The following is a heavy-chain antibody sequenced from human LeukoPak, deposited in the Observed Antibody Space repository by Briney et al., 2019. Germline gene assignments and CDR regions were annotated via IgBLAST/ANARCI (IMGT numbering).Heavy chain of an antibody. J-gene: IGHJ4*02. CDR2: ISGSGGST. D-gene: IGHD3-22*01. CDR1: GFTFSSYA. Sequence: GSLRLSCAASGFTFSSYAMSWVRQAPGKGLEWVSAISGSGGSTYYADSVKGRFTISRDNSKNTPYLQMNSLRAEDTAVYYCAKIRSPYYDSSGYPFGYWGQGTLVTVSS. CDR3: AKIRSPYYDSSGYPFGY. V-gene: IGHV3-23*01.